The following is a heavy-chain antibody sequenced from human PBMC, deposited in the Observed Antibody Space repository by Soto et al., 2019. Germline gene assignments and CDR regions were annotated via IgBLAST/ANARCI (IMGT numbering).Heavy chain of an antibody. CDR1: GGTFRTSA. CDR2: IMPVFPTP. J-gene: IGHJ6*01. Sequence: QVQLVQSGAEVKKPGSSVKVSCKTSGGTFRTSAISWVRQAPGQGLEWMGGIMPVFPTPDYAQKFQGRVTITADESTSTAYMELSSLRSEDTAVYYCERDKDRQQLGGNYYYIMDVWGQGTTVTVSS. D-gene: IGHD3-3*02. V-gene: IGHV1-69*12. CDR3: ERDKDRQQLGGNYYYIMDV.